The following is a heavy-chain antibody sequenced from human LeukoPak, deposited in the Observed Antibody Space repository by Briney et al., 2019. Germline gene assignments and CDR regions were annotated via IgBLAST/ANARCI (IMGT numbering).Heavy chain of an antibody. V-gene: IGHV4-38-2*02. Sequence: PSETLSLTCTVSGYSISSGYYWGWIRQPPGKRLEWIGNIYHSGNTYYNPSLKSRATISVDTSKNQFSLKLSSVAAADTAVYYCARGKVVAGTPGQNSWDNWGQGILVTVSS. D-gene: IGHD6-19*01. CDR2: IYHSGNT. CDR3: ARGKVVAGTPGQNSWDN. J-gene: IGHJ4*02. CDR1: GYSISSGYY.